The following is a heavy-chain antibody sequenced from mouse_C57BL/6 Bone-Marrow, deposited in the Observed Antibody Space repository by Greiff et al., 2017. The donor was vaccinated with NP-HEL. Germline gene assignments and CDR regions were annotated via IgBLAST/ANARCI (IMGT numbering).Heavy chain of an antibody. CDR1: GFTFNTYA. D-gene: IGHD1-1*01. CDR2: IRSKSSNYAT. J-gene: IGHJ1*03. CDR3: VRDFHGSSYYWYFDV. V-gene: IGHV10-3*01. Sequence: EVHLVESGGGLVQPKGSLKLSCAASGFTFNTYAMHWVRQAPGKGLEWVARIRSKSSNYATYYADSVKDSFTSSRDDSQSMLYLQMNNLKTEDTAMYYCVRDFHGSSYYWYFDVWGTGTTVTVSS.